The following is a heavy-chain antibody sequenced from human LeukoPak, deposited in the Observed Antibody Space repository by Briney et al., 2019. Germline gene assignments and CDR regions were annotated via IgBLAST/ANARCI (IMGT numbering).Heavy chain of an antibody. Sequence: GGSLRLSCAASGFTFSSYTMNWVRQAPGKGLEWVSSISSSSSYIYYADSVKGRLTISRDNAKNSLYLQMNSLRAEDTAVYYCARDYGGNSPFDYWGQGTLVTVSS. CDR2: ISSSSSYI. V-gene: IGHV3-21*01. J-gene: IGHJ4*02. D-gene: IGHD4-23*01. CDR3: ARDYGGNSPFDY. CDR1: GFTFSSYT.